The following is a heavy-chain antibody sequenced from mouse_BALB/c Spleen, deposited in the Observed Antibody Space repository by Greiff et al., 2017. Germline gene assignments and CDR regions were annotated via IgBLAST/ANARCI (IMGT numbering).Heavy chain of an antibody. D-gene: IGHD2-1*01. V-gene: IGHV5-6-5*01. Sequence: EVQLVESGGGLVKPGGSLKLSCAASGFTFSDYYMYWVRQTPEKRLEWVATISSGGSTYYPDSVKGRFTISRDNARNILYLQMSSLRSEDTAMYYCARRNYGNLYYFDYWGQGTTLTVSS. CDR2: ISSGGST. J-gene: IGHJ2*01. CDR1: GFTFSDYY. CDR3: ARRNYGNLYYFDY.